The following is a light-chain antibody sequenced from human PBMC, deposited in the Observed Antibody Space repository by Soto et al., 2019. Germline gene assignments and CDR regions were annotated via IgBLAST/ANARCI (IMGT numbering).Light chain of an antibody. CDR2: SNN. Sequence: QSVLTQPPSASGTPGQRVTISCSGSSSNIGSNTVNWYQQLPGTAPKLLIYSNNQRPSGVPDRFSGSKSGTSASLAISGLQSEDEDDYYCAAWDDRLNGGVFGGGTKLTVL. CDR1: SSNIGSNT. J-gene: IGLJ2*01. V-gene: IGLV1-44*01. CDR3: AAWDDRLNGGV.